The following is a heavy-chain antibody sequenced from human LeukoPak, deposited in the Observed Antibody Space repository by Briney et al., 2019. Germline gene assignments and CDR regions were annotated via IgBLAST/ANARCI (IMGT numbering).Heavy chain of an antibody. D-gene: IGHD4-23*01. V-gene: IGHV3-21*01. CDR3: ARAKVGVDAFDI. CDR2: ISRSSGYI. J-gene: IGHJ3*02. CDR1: GFTFSGYS. Sequence: PGGSLRLSCAASGFTFSGYSMNWVRQAPGKGLEWVSSISRSSGYIYYADSVKGRFTISRDNAKNSLYLQMNSLRDEDTAVYYCARAKVGVDAFDIWGQGTMVTVSS.